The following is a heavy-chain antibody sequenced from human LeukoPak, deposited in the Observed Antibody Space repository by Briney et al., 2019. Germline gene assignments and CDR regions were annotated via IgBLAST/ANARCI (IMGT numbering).Heavy chain of an antibody. CDR2: ISAYNGNT. Sequence: ASVKVSCKASGYTFTSYGISWVRQAPGQGLEWMGWISAYNGNTNYAQKLQGRVTMTRDMSTSTVYMELSSLRSEDTAVYYCARAPHGDYDYYYYMDVWGKGTTVTVSS. V-gene: IGHV1-18*01. J-gene: IGHJ6*03. D-gene: IGHD4-17*01. CDR3: ARAPHGDYDYYYYMDV. CDR1: GYTFTSYG.